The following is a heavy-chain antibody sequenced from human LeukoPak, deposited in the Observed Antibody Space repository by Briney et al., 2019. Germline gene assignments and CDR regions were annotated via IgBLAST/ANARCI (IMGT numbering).Heavy chain of an antibody. Sequence: SETLSLTCAVHGGSFSCYYWSWIRQPPGKGLEWIGEINHSGSTNYNPSLKSRVTISVDTSKNQFSLKLSSVTAADTAVYYCARPRIVGARNFDYWRQGTLVTVSS. CDR3: ARPRIVGARNFDY. J-gene: IGHJ4*02. V-gene: IGHV4-34*01. CDR1: GGSFSCYY. CDR2: INHSGST. D-gene: IGHD1-26*01.